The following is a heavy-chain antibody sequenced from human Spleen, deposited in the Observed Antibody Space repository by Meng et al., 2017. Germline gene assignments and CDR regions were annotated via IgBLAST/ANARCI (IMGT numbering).Heavy chain of an antibody. D-gene: IGHD6-19*01. CDR3: VRSSGWVRTGFDP. V-gene: IGHV4-39*01. CDR2: IGHSGFT. J-gene: IGHJ5*02. Sequence: QPQLQESGPGLVKPSEALSPPCSFSGGSISASGYYWGWIRQPPGKGLEWIGSIGHSGFTYYTPSLKSRVTVSIDTSRNQFSLEVTSVTAADTAVYYCVRSSGWVRTGFDPWGQGTLVTVSS. CDR1: GGSISASGYY.